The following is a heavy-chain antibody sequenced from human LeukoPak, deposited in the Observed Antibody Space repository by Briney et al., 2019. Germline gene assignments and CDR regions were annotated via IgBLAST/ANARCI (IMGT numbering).Heavy chain of an antibody. CDR2: IYHSGST. CDR3: ARLGYCSGGSCYSEN. J-gene: IGHJ4*02. V-gene: IGHV4-4*02. D-gene: IGHD2-15*01. CDR1: GGSISSSNW. Sequence: TSETLSLTCAVSGGSISSSNWWSWVRQPPGKGLEWIGEIYHSGSTNYNPSLKSRVTISVDTSKNQFSLKLSSVTAADTAVYYCARLGYCSGGSCYSENWGQGTLVTVSS.